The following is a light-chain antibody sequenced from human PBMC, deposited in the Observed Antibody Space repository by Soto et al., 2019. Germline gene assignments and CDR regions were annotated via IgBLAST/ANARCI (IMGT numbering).Light chain of an antibody. CDR1: QSVSSSY. V-gene: IGKV3-20*01. J-gene: IGKJ1*01. CDR3: QQYGSSPWT. Sequence: EIVLTQSPGTLSLSPGERATLSCRASQSVSSSYLAWYQQKPGQAPRLLIYGALSRATGIPDRFSGSGSGIDFTLTSSRLEPEDFAVYYCQQYGSSPWTFGQGTKVEIK. CDR2: GAL.